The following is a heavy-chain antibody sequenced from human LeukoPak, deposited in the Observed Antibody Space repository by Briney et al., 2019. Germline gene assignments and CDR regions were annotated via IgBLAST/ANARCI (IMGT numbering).Heavy chain of an antibody. D-gene: IGHD5-24*01. J-gene: IGHJ4*02. Sequence: ASVKVSCKASGYTFTSYYMHWVRQAPGQGLEWMGIINPSGGSTSYAQKFQVRVTMTRDMSTSTVYMGLSSLRCEETAVYYCARDRDGYNYYFDYWGQGTLVTVSS. CDR2: INPSGGST. CDR3: ARDRDGYNYYFDY. V-gene: IGHV1-46*01. CDR1: GYTFTSYY.